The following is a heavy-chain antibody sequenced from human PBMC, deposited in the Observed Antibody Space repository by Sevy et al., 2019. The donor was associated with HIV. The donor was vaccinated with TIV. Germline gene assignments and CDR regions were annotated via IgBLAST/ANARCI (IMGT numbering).Heavy chain of an antibody. J-gene: IGHJ6*02. CDR3: ARHHASYGVTGYYYYYGLDV. CDR1: GYIFTSYW. CDR2: IYPDDSDT. Sequence: GESLKISCKGSGYIFTSYWIGWVRQMPGRGLEWMGIIYPDDSDTRYSPSFEGQVTISADKSISTAYLQWSSLKASETAIYYCARHHASYGVTGYYYYYGLDVWGQGTTVTVSS. D-gene: IGHD4-17*01. V-gene: IGHV5-51*01.